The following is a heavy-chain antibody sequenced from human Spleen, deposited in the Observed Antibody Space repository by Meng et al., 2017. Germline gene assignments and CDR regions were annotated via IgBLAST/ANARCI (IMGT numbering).Heavy chain of an antibody. V-gene: IGHV3-13*01. CDR2: TGKAGDT. J-gene: IGHJ2*01. D-gene: IGHD6-19*01. CDR3: ARESLDIDRSGWYDWYLDL. CDR1: GFIFSTYD. Sequence: GESLKISCEASGFIFSTYDMHWVRQAPGKGLEWVSATGKAGDTYYPGSVKGRFTMSRENAKNSVYLQMNSLTAGDTAVYYCARESLDIDRSGWYDWYLDLWGRGTLVTVSS.